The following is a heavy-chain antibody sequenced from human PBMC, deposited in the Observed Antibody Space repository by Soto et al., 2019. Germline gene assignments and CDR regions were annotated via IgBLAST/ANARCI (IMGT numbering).Heavy chain of an antibody. V-gene: IGHV4-4*02. CDR3: ARAPYYYDSSGYT. Sequence: SETLSLTCAVSGGSISSSNWWSWVRQPPGKGLEWIGYIYYSGSTYYNPSLKSRVTISVDTSKNQFSLKLSSVTAADTAVYYCARAPYYYDSSGYTWGQGTLVTVSS. CDR1: GGSISSSNW. J-gene: IGHJ5*02. CDR2: IYYSGST. D-gene: IGHD3-22*01.